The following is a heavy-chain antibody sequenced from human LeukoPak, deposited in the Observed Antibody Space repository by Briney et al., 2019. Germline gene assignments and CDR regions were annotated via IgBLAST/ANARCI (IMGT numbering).Heavy chain of an antibody. CDR2: IYYSGST. Sequence: SETLSLTCTVSGGSISSYYWSWIRQPPGKGLEWIGYIYYSGSTNYNPSLKSRVTISVDTSKNQFSLKLSSVTAADTAVYYCARERVATPYYYYMDVWGKGTTVTVSS. D-gene: IGHD5-12*01. CDR1: GGSISSYY. V-gene: IGHV4-59*01. CDR3: ARERVATPYYYYMDV. J-gene: IGHJ6*03.